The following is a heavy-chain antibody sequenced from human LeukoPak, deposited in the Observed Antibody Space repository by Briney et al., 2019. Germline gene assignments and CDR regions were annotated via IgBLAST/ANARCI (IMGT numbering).Heavy chain of an antibody. V-gene: IGHV3-23*01. J-gene: IGHJ4*02. CDR1: GFTFSSYA. CDR2: ISGSGAGR. Sequence: GVSLRLSCAASGFTFSSYAMSWVRQAPGRGLEWVSGISGSGAGRFYADSLKGRFTISRDNSKNTLYLEMNSLRPEDTAVYYCAKDPPLGWFGVQGTLVTVSS. D-gene: IGHD3-10*01. CDR3: AKDPPLGWF.